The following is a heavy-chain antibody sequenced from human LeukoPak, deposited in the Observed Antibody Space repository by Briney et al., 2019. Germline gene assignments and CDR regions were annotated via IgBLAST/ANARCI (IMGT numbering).Heavy chain of an antibody. D-gene: IGHD3-3*01. V-gene: IGHV1-18*01. CDR1: GGTFSSYA. J-gene: IGHJ4*02. Sequence: ASVKVSCKASGGTFSSYAISWVRQAPGQGLEWMGWISAYNGNTNYAQKLQGRVTMTTDTSTSTAYMELRSLRSDDTAVYYCARGGITIFPDHPPAHRGQGTLVTVSS. CDR3: ARGGITIFPDHPPAH. CDR2: ISAYNGNT.